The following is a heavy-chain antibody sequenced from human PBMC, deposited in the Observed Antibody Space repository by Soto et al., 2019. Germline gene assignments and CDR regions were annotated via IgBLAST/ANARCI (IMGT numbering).Heavy chain of an antibody. D-gene: IGHD1-7*01. CDR2: INAGNGNT. V-gene: IGHV1-3*01. CDR1: GYTFTSYA. Sequence: ASVKVSCKASGYTFTSYAMHWVRQAPGQRLEWMGWINAGNGNTKYSQKFQGRVTITRDTSASTAYMELSSLRSEDTAVYYCAKFCIRGTAGTYFYFWGQGALVTVSS. CDR3: AKFCIRGTAGTYFYF. J-gene: IGHJ4*02.